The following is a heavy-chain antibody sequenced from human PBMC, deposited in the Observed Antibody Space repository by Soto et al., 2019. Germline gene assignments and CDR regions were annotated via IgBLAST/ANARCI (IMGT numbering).Heavy chain of an antibody. CDR3: ASGGDITMILVVITGDAFDI. D-gene: IGHD3-22*01. CDR1: GFTFSSYA. J-gene: IGHJ3*02. CDR2: ISYDGSNK. V-gene: IGHV3-30-3*01. Sequence: QVQLVESGGGVVQPGRSLRLSCAASGFTFSSYAMHWVRQAPGKGLEWVAVISYDGSNKYYADSVKGRFTISRDNSKNTLYLQMNSLRDEDTAVYYCASGGDITMILVVITGDAFDIWGQVTMVTVSS.